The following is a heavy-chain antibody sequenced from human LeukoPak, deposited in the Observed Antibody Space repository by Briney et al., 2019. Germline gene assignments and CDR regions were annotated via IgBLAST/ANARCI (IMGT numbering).Heavy chain of an antibody. Sequence: SETLSLTCTVSGGSISSSRYYWGWIRQPPGKGLEWIGSIHYSGSTYYNPSLKSRVTVSVDTSENQFSLKLSSVTAADTAVYYCARDGFMVRGVKDQKFKHVWGQGTLVTVSS. CDR1: GGSISSSRYY. D-gene: IGHD3-10*01. CDR2: IHYSGST. J-gene: IGHJ4*02. V-gene: IGHV4-39*07. CDR3: ARDGFMVRGVKDQKFKHV.